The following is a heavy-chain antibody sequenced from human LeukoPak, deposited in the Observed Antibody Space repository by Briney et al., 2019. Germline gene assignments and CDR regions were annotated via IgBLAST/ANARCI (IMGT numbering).Heavy chain of an antibody. Sequence: GGSLRLSCAASGFTFSIYVMHWVCQAPGKGLEWVAVISYDGSNKSYTDSVKGRFTISRDNSKNTLYLQMNSLRAEDTAVYYCARGEMAFFDYWGQGTLVLVSS. J-gene: IGHJ4*02. V-gene: IGHV3-30-3*01. CDR3: ARGEMAFFDY. CDR2: ISYDGSNK. D-gene: IGHD5-24*01. CDR1: GFTFSIYV.